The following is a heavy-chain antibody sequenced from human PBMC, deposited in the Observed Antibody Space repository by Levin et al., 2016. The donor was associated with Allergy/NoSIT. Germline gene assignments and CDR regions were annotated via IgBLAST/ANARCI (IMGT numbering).Heavy chain of an antibody. J-gene: IGHJ6*02. V-gene: IGHV1-18*01. Sequence: WVRQAPGQGLEWMAWISADNGNTNYAQKLQGRVTMTTDTSTSTAHMELRSLRSDDTAVYYCARESGNSGSYYRYYGMDVWGQGTTVTVSS. CDR3: ARESGNSGSYYRYYGMDV. D-gene: IGHD1-26*01. CDR2: ISADNGNT.